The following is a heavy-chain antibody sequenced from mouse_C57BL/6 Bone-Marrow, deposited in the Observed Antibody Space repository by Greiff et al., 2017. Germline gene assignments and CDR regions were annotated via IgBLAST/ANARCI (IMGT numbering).Heavy chain of an antibody. V-gene: IGHV1-9*01. D-gene: IGHD3-1*01. CDR2: ILPGSGST. Sequence: QVQLMQSGAELMKPGASVKLSCKATGYTFTGYWIAWVKQRPGHGLEWIGEILPGSGSTNCNEKFKGKATFTADTSYNTAYMQISSLTTEDSAIYYCAREGLPYAMDYWGQGTSVTVSS. CDR3: AREGLPYAMDY. J-gene: IGHJ4*01. CDR1: GYTFTGYW.